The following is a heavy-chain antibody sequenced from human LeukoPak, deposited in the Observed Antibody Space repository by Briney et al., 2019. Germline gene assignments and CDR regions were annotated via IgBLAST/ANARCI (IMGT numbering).Heavy chain of an antibody. V-gene: IGHV7-4-1*02. CDR1: GYTFTSYA. CDR2: INTNTGNP. Sequence: ASVKVSCKASGYTFTSYAMNWVRQAPGQGLEWVGWINTNTGNPTYAQGFTGRFVFSLDTSVSTAYLQISSLKAEDTAVYYCARHDGSGAYYYMDVWGKGTTVTVSS. J-gene: IGHJ6*03. CDR3: ARHDGSGAYYYMDV. D-gene: IGHD3-10*01.